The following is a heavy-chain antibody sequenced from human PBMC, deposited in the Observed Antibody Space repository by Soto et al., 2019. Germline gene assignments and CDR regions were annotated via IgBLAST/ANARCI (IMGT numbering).Heavy chain of an antibody. J-gene: IGHJ4*02. CDR1: GFIFTRYS. V-gene: IGHV3-21*06. CDR3: ARESEDLTSNFDY. CDR2: ISSTTNYI. Sequence: PGGSLRLSCAASGFIFTRYSMNWVRRAPGKGLEWVSSISSTTNYIYYGDSMKGRFTISRDNAKNSLYLEMNSLRAEDTAVYYCARESEDLTSNFDYWGQGTLVTVSS.